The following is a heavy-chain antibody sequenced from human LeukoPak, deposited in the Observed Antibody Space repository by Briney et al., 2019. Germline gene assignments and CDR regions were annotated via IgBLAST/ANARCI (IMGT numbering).Heavy chain of an antibody. J-gene: IGHJ3*01. CDR1: GFNFNDYG. D-gene: IGHD3-22*01. V-gene: IGHV3-33*06. Sequence: GGSLRLSCAASGFNFNDYGMHWVRQAPGKGLEWVAVIWYDGSKAYYGDSVKGRFAISRDSANSTLFLQMNSLRVEDTAVYYCAKDYYYDSSGYDAFDLWGQGTMVTVSS. CDR3: AKDYYYDSSGYDAFDL. CDR2: IWYDGSKA.